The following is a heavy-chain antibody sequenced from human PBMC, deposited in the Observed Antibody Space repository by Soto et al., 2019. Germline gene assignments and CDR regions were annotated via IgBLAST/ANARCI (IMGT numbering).Heavy chain of an antibody. Sequence: QVQLQESGPGLVRPSQTLSLTCTVSGGSISRDDYYWTWIRQPPGRGLEWIGYIYYSAKTKYSPSLERRITISIDTSKNPFSLRLSSVSAADTAVYYCAGDRSNSPDYFDYWGQGTLVTVSS. CDR2: IYYSAKT. CDR3: AGDRSNSPDYFDY. CDR1: GGSISRDDYY. J-gene: IGHJ4*02. D-gene: IGHD6-6*01. V-gene: IGHV4-30-4*01.